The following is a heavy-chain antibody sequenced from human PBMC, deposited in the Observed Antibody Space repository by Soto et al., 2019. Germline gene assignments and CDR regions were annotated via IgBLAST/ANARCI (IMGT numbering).Heavy chain of an antibody. Sequence: QVQLVQSGAEVKKPGSSVKVSCKASGGTFSSYAISWVRQAPGQGLEWMGGIIPIFGTANYAQKFQGRVTITADESTSTAYMERSSLRSEDTAVYYCARDKWLQSGYYFDYWGQGTLVTVTS. D-gene: IGHD5-12*01. CDR2: IIPIFGTA. CDR1: GGTFSSYA. J-gene: IGHJ4*02. V-gene: IGHV1-69*01. CDR3: ARDKWLQSGYYFDY.